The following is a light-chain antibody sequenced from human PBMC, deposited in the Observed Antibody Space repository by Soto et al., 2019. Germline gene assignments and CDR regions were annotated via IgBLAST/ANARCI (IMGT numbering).Light chain of an antibody. J-gene: IGKJ1*01. CDR3: QQYGSSPRT. CDR2: AAS. V-gene: IGKV3-20*01. CDR1: QSVSNNY. Sequence: EIVLTQSPGTLSLSPGARATLSCRASQSVSNNYLAWYQQKPGQAPRLLIYAASSRATGIPDRFSGSGSGTDFSLTISRLEAEDFAVYYCQQYGSSPRTFGQGTKVDNK.